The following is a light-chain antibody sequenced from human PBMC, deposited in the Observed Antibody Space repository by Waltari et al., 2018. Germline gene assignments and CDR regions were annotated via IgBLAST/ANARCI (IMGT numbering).Light chain of an antibody. CDR2: NTN. CDR3: ALYMGGGIWV. J-gene: IGLJ3*02. CDR1: SGSVSSDHY. V-gene: IGLV8-61*01. Sequence: QTVVTQEPSFSVSPGGTITLTCGFSSGSVSSDHYTSWYHQTPGPAPRALIYNTNTLSSGVPALFSVSILGEKAALTITGAQADDECAYYCALYMGGGIWVFGGGTYLTVL.